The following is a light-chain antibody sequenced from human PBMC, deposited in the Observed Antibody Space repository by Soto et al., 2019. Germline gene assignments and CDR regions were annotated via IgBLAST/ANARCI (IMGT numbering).Light chain of an antibody. CDR3: SSYTSSHTWV. Sequence: QSALTQPASVSGSPGQSITISCTGTSSDVGGYNYVSWYQQHPGKAPKLIIYEVSNRPSGVSNRFSGSKSGDTASLTISGLQADDEADYYCSSYTSSHTWVFGGGTKLTVL. CDR1: SSDVGGYNY. J-gene: IGLJ2*01. CDR2: EVS. V-gene: IGLV2-14*01.